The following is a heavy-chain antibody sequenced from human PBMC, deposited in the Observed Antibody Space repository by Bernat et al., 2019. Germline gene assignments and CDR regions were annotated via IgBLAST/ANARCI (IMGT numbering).Heavy chain of an antibody. Sequence: EVQLVESGGGVVRPGGSLRLSCAASGFTFDDYGMSWVRQAPGKGLEWVSGINWNGGSTGYADSVKGRFTISRDNAKNSLYLQMNSLRAEDMALYYCARATYYDILTDDAFDIWGQGTMVTVSS. CDR1: GFTFDDYG. CDR3: ARATYYDILTDDAFDI. V-gene: IGHV3-20*04. CDR2: INWNGGST. D-gene: IGHD3-9*01. J-gene: IGHJ3*02.